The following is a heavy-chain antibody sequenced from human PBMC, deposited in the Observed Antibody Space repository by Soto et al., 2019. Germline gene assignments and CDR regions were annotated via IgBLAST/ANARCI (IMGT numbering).Heavy chain of an antibody. CDR2: ISDSGAVI. D-gene: IGHD3-9*01. V-gene: IGHV3-23*01. CDR3: AKCGNYDMLTGQGGFDH. Sequence: GWSLRLSCTASGFTFRNYAMIWVRQAPGKGLQWVSGISDSGAVIFHADSVRGRFTISRDNSKNTLYLQMNSLGAEDTALYYCAKCGNYDMLTGQGGFDHWGQGTFVTVSS. CDR1: GFTFRNYA. J-gene: IGHJ5*02.